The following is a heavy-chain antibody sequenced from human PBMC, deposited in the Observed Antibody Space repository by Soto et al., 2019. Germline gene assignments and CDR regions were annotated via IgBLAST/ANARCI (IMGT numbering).Heavy chain of an antibody. V-gene: IGHV4-59*12. CDR2: IYYSGGT. J-gene: IGHJ5*02. CDR3: ATQEMGGSYVYTFDP. D-gene: IGHD1-26*01. Sequence: SETRSLTCTVSGGSISSYYWSWIRQPPGKGLEWIGYIYYSGGTNYNPSLESRVIISLDTSKSQFSLRLNSMTAADTAVYYCATQEMGGSYVYTFDPWGQGTLVT. CDR1: GGSISSYY.